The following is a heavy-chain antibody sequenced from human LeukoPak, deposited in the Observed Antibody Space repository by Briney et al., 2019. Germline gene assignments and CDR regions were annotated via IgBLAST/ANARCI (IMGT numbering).Heavy chain of an antibody. CDR1: GFTFSSYA. D-gene: IGHD2-2*01. CDR3: ARDSVLGCSSTSCLDRFDY. V-gene: IGHV3-30*01. J-gene: IGHJ4*02. CDR2: ISYDRSNK. Sequence: GRSLRLSCAASGFTFSSYAMHWVRQAPGKGLEWVAVISYDRSNKYYADSVKGRFTISRDNSKNTLYLQMNSLRAEDTAVYYCARDSVLGCSSTSCLDRFDYWGQGTLVTVSS.